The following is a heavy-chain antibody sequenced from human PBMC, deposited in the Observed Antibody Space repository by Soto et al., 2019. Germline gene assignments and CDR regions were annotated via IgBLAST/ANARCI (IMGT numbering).Heavy chain of an antibody. V-gene: IGHV4-61*01. CDR1: GGSVSSPKYF. CDR2: IYNNGKT. CDR3: ARTVMPVGNLPAFDH. D-gene: IGHD7-27*01. Sequence: QMQLQESGPGLVKPSETLSLACTVSGGSVSSPKYFWSWIRQPPGKGLDWVAYIYNNGKTNYNPSLKSRATISVATAKNQCSLKLTSVTGADSAVYFCARTVMPVGNLPAFDHWGQGALVTVSS. J-gene: IGHJ4*02.